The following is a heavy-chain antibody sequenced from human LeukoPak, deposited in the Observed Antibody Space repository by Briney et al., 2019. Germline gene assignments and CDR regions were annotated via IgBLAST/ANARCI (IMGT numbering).Heavy chain of an antibody. CDR2: IRHDGSYK. CDR3: AKSPLNGKFPAYFDS. J-gene: IGHJ4*02. D-gene: IGHD1-26*01. V-gene: IGHV3-30*02. CDR1: GFTFTSYG. Sequence: GGSLRLSCVVSGFTFTSYGVHWVRQAPGKGLEWVAFIRHDGSYKDYADSVKGRFTISRDNSKNTLYLQMNSLRAEDTAVYYCAKSPLNGKFPAYFDSWGQGTLVTVSS.